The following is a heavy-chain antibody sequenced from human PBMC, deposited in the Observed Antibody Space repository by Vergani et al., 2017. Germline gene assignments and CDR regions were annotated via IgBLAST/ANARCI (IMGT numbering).Heavy chain of an antibody. CDR2: ISDNGGTT. Sequence: EVQLLESGGGLAQPGGSLRLSCAASGFTFRNYAMTWVRQAPGKGLEWVSIISDNGGTTYYADSVKGRFTISRDNSKDTLYLQMNSLRAEDTAVYYCAKVGGRGSSSYYYYMDVWGKGTTVTVSS. D-gene: IGHD1-26*01. V-gene: IGHV3-23*01. CDR1: GFTFRNYA. J-gene: IGHJ6*03. CDR3: AKVGGRGSSSYYYYMDV.